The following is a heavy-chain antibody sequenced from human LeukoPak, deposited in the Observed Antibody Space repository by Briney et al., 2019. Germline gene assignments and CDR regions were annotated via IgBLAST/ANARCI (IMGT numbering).Heavy chain of an antibody. Sequence: ASVKVSCKASGYTFTSYGITWVRQAPGQGLEWMGWINTYNGNTNYVQKLQGRVTMTTDTSTSTAYMELRGLRSDDTAVYYCARDMITFGGAIDYWGQGTLVTVSS. V-gene: IGHV1-18*01. D-gene: IGHD3-16*01. J-gene: IGHJ4*02. CDR3: ARDMITFGGAIDY. CDR1: GYTFTSYG. CDR2: INTYNGNT.